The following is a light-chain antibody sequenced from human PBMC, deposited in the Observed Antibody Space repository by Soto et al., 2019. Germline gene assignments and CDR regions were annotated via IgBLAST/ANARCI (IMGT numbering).Light chain of an antibody. V-gene: IGLV2-8*01. CDR3: SSYGGGNTVV. CDR1: SSDVGGYNY. Sequence: QSALTQPPSASGSPGQSVTISCTGSSSDVGGYNYVSWYQQHPGKAPKLMIYEVSKRPSGVPDRLSGSKSGNTASLTVSGPQAEDEADYYCSSYGGGNTVVFGGGTKLTVL. CDR2: EVS. J-gene: IGLJ2*01.